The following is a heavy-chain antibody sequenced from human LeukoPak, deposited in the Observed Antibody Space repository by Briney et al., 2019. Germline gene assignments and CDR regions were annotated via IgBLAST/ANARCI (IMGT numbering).Heavy chain of an antibody. CDR2: INPSGGST. Sequence: ASVKVSCKASGYTFTSYYMHWVRQAPGQGLERMGIINPSGGSTSYAQKFQGRVTMTRDTSTSTVYMELSSLRSEDTAVYYCARSITIRGRGYYFDYWGQGTLVTVSS. V-gene: IGHV1-46*01. CDR3: ARSITIRGRGYYFDY. D-gene: IGHD1-20*01. J-gene: IGHJ4*02. CDR1: GYTFTSYY.